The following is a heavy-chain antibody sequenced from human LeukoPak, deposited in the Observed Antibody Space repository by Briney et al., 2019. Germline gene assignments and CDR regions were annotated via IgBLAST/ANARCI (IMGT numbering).Heavy chain of an antibody. V-gene: IGHV3-48*04. D-gene: IGHD1-26*01. CDR2: ISSGSSTI. J-gene: IGHJ4*02. CDR1: GFTFNSFS. CDR3: ARSVGATDY. Sequence: GGSLRLSCAASGFTFNSFSMNWVRQAPEKGLEWVSYISSGSSTIYYAESVKGRFTISRDNARNSLYLQMNSLRAEDTAVYYCARSVGATDYWGQGTLVTVSS.